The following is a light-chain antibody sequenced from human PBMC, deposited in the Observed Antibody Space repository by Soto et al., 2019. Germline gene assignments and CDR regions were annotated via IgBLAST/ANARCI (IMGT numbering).Light chain of an antibody. CDR1: QDISNY. CDR3: QQYDNLPRYT. V-gene: IGKV1-33*01. CDR2: DAS. Sequence: DIQMTQSPSSLSASVGDRVTITCQASQDISNYLNGYQQKPGKAPKLLIYDASNLETGVPSRFSGSGSGTDFTFTISSLQPEDIATYYCQQYDNLPRYTFGQGTKLEIK. J-gene: IGKJ2*01.